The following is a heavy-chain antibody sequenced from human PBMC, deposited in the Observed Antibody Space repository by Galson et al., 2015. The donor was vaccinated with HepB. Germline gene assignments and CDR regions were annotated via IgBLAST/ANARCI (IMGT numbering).Heavy chain of an antibody. Sequence: SLRLSCAASGFTFSTYNMNWVRQAPGKGLEWVSSISSSSSYIYYADSMKGRFTISRDNAMNSLYLQMNSLRAEDTAVYYCATSGIGIAAGGTIDPWGQGTLVTVSS. CDR3: ATSGIGIAAGGTIDP. CDR1: GFTFSTYN. D-gene: IGHD6-13*01. CDR2: ISSSSSYI. V-gene: IGHV3-21*01. J-gene: IGHJ5*02.